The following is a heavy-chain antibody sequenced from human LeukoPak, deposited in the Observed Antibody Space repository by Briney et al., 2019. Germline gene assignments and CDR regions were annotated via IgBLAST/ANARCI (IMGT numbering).Heavy chain of an antibody. J-gene: IGHJ3*02. CDR1: GFSFSSFG. CDR2: IWYDGSEK. V-gene: IGHV3-33*01. D-gene: IGHD1-1*01. Sequence: GSLRLSCAASGFSFSSFGLLWARQAPGKGLEWVAVIWYDGSEKFYADSVKGRFTISRDNSKNTLYLQMNSLRAEDTAVYYCARGGNAFDIWGQGTMVTVSS. CDR3: ARGGNAFDI.